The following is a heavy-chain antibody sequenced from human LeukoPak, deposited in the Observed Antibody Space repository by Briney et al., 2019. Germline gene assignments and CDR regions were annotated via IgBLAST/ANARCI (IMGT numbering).Heavy chain of an antibody. D-gene: IGHD3-10*01. V-gene: IGHV3-30*03. CDR3: ARDITMVRGEEYYGMDV. CDR1: GFTFSSFW. CDR2: ISYDGSNK. J-gene: IGHJ6*02. Sequence: GGSLRLSCAASGFTFSSFWMSWVRRAPGKGLEWVAVISYDGSNKYYADSVKGRFTISRDNSKNTLYLQMNSLRAEDTAVYYCARDITMVRGEEYYGMDVWGQGTTVTVSS.